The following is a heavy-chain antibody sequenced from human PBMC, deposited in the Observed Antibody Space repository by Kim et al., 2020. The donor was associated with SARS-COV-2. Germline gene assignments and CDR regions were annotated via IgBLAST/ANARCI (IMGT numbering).Heavy chain of an antibody. D-gene: IGHD2-2*01. CDR1: GYTFTTYA. CDR2: INTGKGNT. V-gene: IGHV1-3*04. Sequence: ASVKVSCKASGYTFTTYAIQWVRQAPGQRLEWMGWINTGKGNTKYSERVQGRVTIFRDTSASTAYMELSSLKSEDTAVYYCARSVAIMPPGMDVWGQGTTVTVSS. J-gene: IGHJ6*02. CDR3: ARSVAIMPPGMDV.